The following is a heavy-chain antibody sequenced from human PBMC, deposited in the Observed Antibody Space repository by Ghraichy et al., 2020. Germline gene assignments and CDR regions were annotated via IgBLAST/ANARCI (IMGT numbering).Heavy chain of an antibody. J-gene: IGHJ4*02. V-gene: IGHV1-24*01. CDR1: GYTLTELS. CDR2: FDPEDGET. D-gene: IGHD3-10*01. Sequence: ASVKVSCKVSGYTLTELSMHWVRQAPGKGLEWMGGFDPEDGETIYAQKFQGRVTMTEDTSTDTAYMELSSLRSEDTAVYYCATGRGRVPFFDYWGQGTLVTVSS. CDR3: ATGRGRVPFFDY.